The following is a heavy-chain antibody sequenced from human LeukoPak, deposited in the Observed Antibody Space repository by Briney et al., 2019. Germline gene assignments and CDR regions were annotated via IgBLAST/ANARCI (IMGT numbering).Heavy chain of an antibody. CDR1: GFTFSSYG. J-gene: IGHJ4*02. Sequence: PGGSLRLSCAASGFTFSSYGMSWVRQAPGKGLEWVSSISSSSSYIYYADSVKGRFTISRDNAKNSLYLQMNSLRAEDTAVYYCAREPYNQGSREFDYWGQGTLVTVSS. D-gene: IGHD1-1*01. CDR2: ISSSSSYI. CDR3: AREPYNQGSREFDY. V-gene: IGHV3-21*01.